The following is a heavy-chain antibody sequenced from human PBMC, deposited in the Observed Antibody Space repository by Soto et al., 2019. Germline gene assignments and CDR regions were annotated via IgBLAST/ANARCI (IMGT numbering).Heavy chain of an antibody. CDR3: ARLHCNSPNCVPLDP. Sequence: SETLSLTCSVSGGSISSVSYYWGWIRQPPGKGQEWIGSIYYSGSAYYSPSLKSRVTMSVDRSKNQLSLELRSVTAADTAVYYCARLHCNSPNCVPLDPWGQGTLVTVSS. D-gene: IGHD2-2*01. CDR2: IYYSGSA. CDR1: GGSISSVSYY. V-gene: IGHV4-39*01. J-gene: IGHJ5*02.